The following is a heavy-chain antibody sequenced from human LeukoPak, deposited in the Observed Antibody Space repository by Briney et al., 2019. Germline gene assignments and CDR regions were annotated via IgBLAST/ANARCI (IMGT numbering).Heavy chain of an antibody. V-gene: IGHV3-48*03. J-gene: IGHJ3*02. CDR2: IQITGTPI. CDR3: VRSDRETFAFDI. CDR1: GFTFSSFE. Sequence: GGSLRLSCAASGFTFSSFEMDWVRQAPGKGLEWVSYIQITGTPIHYADSVKGRFTISRDNAEKSLYLQLNNLRLEDTAVYYCVRSDRETFAFDIWGQGAMVTVSS. D-gene: IGHD2/OR15-2a*01.